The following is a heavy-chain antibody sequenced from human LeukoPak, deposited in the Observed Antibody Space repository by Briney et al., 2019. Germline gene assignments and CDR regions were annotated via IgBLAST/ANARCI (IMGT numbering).Heavy chain of an antibody. D-gene: IGHD2-15*01. V-gene: IGHV4-34*01. Sequence: SETLSLTCAVYGGSFSGYYWSWIRQPPGKGLEWIGEINHSGSTNYNPSLKSRVTISVGTSKNQFSLKLSSVTAADTAVYYCARAIGYCSGGSCSLDYWGQGTLVTVSS. CDR1: GGSFSGYY. CDR2: INHSGST. J-gene: IGHJ4*02. CDR3: ARAIGYCSGGSCSLDY.